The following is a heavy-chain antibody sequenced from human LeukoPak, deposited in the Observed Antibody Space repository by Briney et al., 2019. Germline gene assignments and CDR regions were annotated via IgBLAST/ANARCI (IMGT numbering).Heavy chain of an antibody. Sequence: GGSLRLSCAASGFTFSSYAMSWVRQAPGKGLEWVSAISGSGGSTYYADSVKGRFTISRDNAKNSLYLQTNSLRAEDTAVYYCARDRGDYVWGSYRFRYFDYWGQGTLVTVSS. CDR2: ISGSGGST. CDR1: GFTFSSYA. V-gene: IGHV3-23*01. J-gene: IGHJ4*02. CDR3: ARDRGDYVWGSYRFRYFDY. D-gene: IGHD3-16*02.